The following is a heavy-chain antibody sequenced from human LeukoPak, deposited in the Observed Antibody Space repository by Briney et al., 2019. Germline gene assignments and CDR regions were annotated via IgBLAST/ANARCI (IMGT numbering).Heavy chain of an antibody. J-gene: IGHJ4*02. D-gene: IGHD2-2*02. V-gene: IGHV1-2*04. CDR1: GYTFTGYY. CDR2: INPNSGGT. Sequence: HRASVTVSCKASGYTFTGYYMHWVRQAPGQGLEWMGWINPNSGGTNYAQKFQGWVAMTRDTSISTAYMELSRLRSDDTAVYYCARGTPRNQLLLYHFDYWGQGTLVTVSS. CDR3: ARGTPRNQLLLYHFDY.